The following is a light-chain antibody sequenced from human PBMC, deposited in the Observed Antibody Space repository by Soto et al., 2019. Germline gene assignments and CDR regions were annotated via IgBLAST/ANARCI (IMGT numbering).Light chain of an antibody. J-gene: IGKJ1*01. V-gene: IGKV1-39*01. CDR2: AAS. CDR1: QNVNRY. CDR3: QQSYGIPQT. Sequence: DIHMTQSPSSLSASVGDRATITFLTSQNVNRYLNWYQEQPGKDPNLLIYAASILQSGVPSRFSGSGSGTDFTLAISSLQPEDFTTYYCQQSYGIPQTFGPGTKVDNK.